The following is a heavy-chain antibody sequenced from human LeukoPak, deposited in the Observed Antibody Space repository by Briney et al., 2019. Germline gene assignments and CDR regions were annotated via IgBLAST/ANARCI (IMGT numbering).Heavy chain of an antibody. J-gene: IGHJ3*02. Sequence: GGSLRLSXAASGFTFSDYYMSWIRQAPGKGLEWVSYVSSSGSTIYYADSVKGRFTISRDNAKNSLYLQMNSLRAEDTAVYYCASAQIYDYYDSSGYAFDIWGQGTMVTVSS. V-gene: IGHV3-11*04. D-gene: IGHD3-22*01. CDR3: ASAQIYDYYDSSGYAFDI. CDR1: GFTFSDYY. CDR2: VSSSGSTI.